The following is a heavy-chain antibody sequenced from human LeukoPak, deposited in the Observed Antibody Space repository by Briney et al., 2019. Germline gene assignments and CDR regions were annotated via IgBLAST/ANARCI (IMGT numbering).Heavy chain of an antibody. CDR2: IYTSGST. V-gene: IGHV4-61*02. J-gene: IGHJ4*02. CDR1: GDSIRSGTYY. D-gene: IGHD5-12*01. Sequence: SQTLSLTCSVSGDSIRSGTYYWSWIRQPAGKGLEWIGRIYTSGSTSDNPSLKSRVIISVDTSKNQFSLKLTYVTASDTAVYYWARGGGATRIDYWGQGTLVTVSS. CDR3: ARGGGATRIDY.